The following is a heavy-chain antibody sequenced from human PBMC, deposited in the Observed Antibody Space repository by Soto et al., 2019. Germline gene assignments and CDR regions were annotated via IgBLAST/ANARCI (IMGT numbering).Heavy chain of an antibody. CDR2: ISGSGGST. J-gene: IGHJ5*02. V-gene: IGHV3-23*01. Sequence: GGSLRLSSAASGFTFSSYDMSWVRQAPGKGLEWVSAISGSGGSTYYADSVKGRFTISRDNSKNTLYLQMNSLRAEDTAVYYCAKLTQQQLFRWFDPWGQGTLVTVSS. CDR1: GFTFSSYD. CDR3: AKLTQQQLFRWFDP. D-gene: IGHD6-13*01.